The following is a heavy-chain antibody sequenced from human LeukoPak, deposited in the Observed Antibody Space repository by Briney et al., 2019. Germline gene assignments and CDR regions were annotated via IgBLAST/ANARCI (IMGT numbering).Heavy chain of an antibody. J-gene: IGHJ4*02. CDR3: LWFGELSDFADFDY. CDR2: ISGSGGST. CDR1: GFTFSSYA. Sequence: TGGSLRLSCAASGFTFSSYAMSWVRQAPGKGLEWVSAISGSGGSTYYADSVKGRFTISRDNSKNTLNLQMNSLRAEDTAVYYCLWFGELSDFADFDYSGQGTLVTVSS. V-gene: IGHV3-23*01. D-gene: IGHD3-10*01.